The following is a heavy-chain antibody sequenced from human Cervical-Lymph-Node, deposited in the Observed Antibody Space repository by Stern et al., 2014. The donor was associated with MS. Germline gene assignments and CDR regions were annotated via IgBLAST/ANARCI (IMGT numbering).Heavy chain of an antibody. CDR2: IIPIFGTA. CDR1: GGTFSSYA. J-gene: IGHJ6*02. D-gene: IGHD3-10*01. CDR3: ARVIPMVRGAVYGMDV. Sequence: QMQLVQSGAEVKKPGSSVKVSCKASGGTFSSYAISWARQAPGQGLEWMGGIIPIFGTANYAQKFQGRVTITADESTSTAYMELSSLRSEDTAVYYCARVIPMVRGAVYGMDVWGQGTTVTVSS. V-gene: IGHV1-69*01.